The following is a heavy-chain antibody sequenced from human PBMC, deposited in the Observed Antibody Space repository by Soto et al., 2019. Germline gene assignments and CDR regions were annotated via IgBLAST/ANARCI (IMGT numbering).Heavy chain of an antibody. CDR3: ARDRYSGSYYGFGY. CDR2: ISGSGGST. J-gene: IGHJ4*01. CDR1: AFTSSSYP. V-gene: IGHV3-23*01. D-gene: IGHD1-26*01. Sequence: PGPSLRLSCAASAFTSSSYPMSPARQAPEKGLEWVSAISGSGGSTYYADSVKGRFTISRDNSKNTLYLQMNSLRADDTAVYYCARDRYSGSYYGFGYWGQGTLLTIAS.